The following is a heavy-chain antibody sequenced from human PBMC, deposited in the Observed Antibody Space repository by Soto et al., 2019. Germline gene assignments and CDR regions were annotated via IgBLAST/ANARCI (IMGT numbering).Heavy chain of an antibody. V-gene: IGHV1-69*01. CDR2: IIPIFGTA. J-gene: IGHJ3*02. CDR1: GGTFSSYA. D-gene: IGHD1-26*01. CDR3: AGATSGSYGGGGLWAFDI. Sequence: QVQLVQSGAEVKKPGSSVKVSCKASGGTFSSYAISWVRQAPGQGLEWMGGIIPIFGTANYAQQFQGRVTSTADEYTSTAYLELSGLGFEDTAVYYGAGATSGSYGGGGLWAFDIWGQGTMVTVSS.